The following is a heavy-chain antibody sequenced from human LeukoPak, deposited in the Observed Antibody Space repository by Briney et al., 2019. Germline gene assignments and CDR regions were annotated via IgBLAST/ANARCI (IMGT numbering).Heavy chain of an antibody. CDR3: ARLGSNLVAANY. J-gene: IGHJ4*02. CDR2: IYYSGST. V-gene: IGHV4-59*01. D-gene: IGHD2-15*01. CDR1: GGSISSYY. Sequence: SETLSLTCTVSGGSISSYYWSWIRQPSGKGLEWIGYIYYSGSTNYNPSLKSRVTISVDTSKNQFSLKLSSVTAADTAVYYCARLGSNLVAANYWGQGTLVTVSS.